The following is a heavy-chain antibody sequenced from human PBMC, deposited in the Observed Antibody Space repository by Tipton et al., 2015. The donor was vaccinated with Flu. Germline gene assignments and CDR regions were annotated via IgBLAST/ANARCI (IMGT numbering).Heavy chain of an antibody. D-gene: IGHD1-26*01. J-gene: IGHJ6*02. CDR1: GYTFTSYY. CDR3: ARDRGGGGYSYYYYGMDV. Sequence: QSGAEVKKPGASVKVSCKASGYTFTSYYMHWVRQAPGQGLEWMGIINPSGGSTSYAQKFQGRVTMTRDTSTSTVYMELSSLRSEDTAVYYCARDRGGGGYSYYYYGMDVWGQGTTVTVSS. CDR2: INPSGGST. V-gene: IGHV1-46*01.